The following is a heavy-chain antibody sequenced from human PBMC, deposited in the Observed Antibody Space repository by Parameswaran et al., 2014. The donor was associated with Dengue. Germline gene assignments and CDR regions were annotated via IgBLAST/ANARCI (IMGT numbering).Heavy chain of an antibody. J-gene: IGHJ1*01. V-gene: IGHV1-69*06. CDR2: IIPPFATA. CDR3: ARGLFNYDSRPVYFQQ. D-gene: IGHD3-16*01. Sequence: WVRQAPGQGLEWMGGIIPPFATANYAQKFQGRVTLTADKSTTTAYMELSSLTSEDTAVYYCARGLFNYDSRPVYFQQWGQGTLVTVSS.